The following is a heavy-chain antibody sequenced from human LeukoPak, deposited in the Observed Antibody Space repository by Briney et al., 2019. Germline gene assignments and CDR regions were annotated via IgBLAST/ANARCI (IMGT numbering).Heavy chain of an antibody. Sequence: SETLSLTCTVSGGSISSYYWSWIRQPAGKGLEWIGRIYTSGSTNYNPSLKSRVTMSVDTSKNQFSLKLSSVTAADTAVYYCAREGPPHYDFWSGYGNWFDPWGQGTLVTVSS. CDR1: GGSISSYY. CDR2: IYTSGST. V-gene: IGHV4-4*07. D-gene: IGHD3-3*01. J-gene: IGHJ5*02. CDR3: AREGPPHYDFWSGYGNWFDP.